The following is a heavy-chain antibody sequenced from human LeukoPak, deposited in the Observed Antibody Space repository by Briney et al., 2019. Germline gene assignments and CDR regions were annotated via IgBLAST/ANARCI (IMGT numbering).Heavy chain of an antibody. J-gene: IGHJ5*02. CDR3: ARHKEYCTDENWVLVRFDT. V-gene: IGHV4-59*08. D-gene: IGHD2-8*01. Sequence: PSETLSLTCTVSAGSISPDYGRCLRQPPGEGLQWIGYIYYSRRTDYNPSLQSRVTLSVGTSKNQFSLDLFSVTAAATAVFCCARHKEYCTDENWVLVRFDTWGQGEQVTVSS. CDR1: AGSISPDY. CDR2: IYYSRRT.